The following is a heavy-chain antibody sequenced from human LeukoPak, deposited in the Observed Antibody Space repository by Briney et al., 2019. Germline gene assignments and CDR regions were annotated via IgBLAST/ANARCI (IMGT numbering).Heavy chain of an antibody. Sequence: PSETLSLTCTVSGGSISSSSYYWGWIRQPPGKGLEWIGEINHSGSTNYNPSLKSRVTISVDTSKNQFSLKLSSVTAADTAVYYCARGPYCSSTSCYYYYYYGMDVWGQGTTVTVSS. CDR3: ARGPYCSSTSCYYYYYYGMDV. D-gene: IGHD2-2*01. CDR2: INHSGST. V-gene: IGHV4-39*07. J-gene: IGHJ6*02. CDR1: GGSISSSSYY.